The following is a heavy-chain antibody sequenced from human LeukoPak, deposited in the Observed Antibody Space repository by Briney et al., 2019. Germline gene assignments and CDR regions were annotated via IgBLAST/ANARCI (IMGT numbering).Heavy chain of an antibody. CDR2: IGRSGDGI. Sequence: GGSLRLSWPAAGFSFSSNYITWVRQPPGKGPEWVSSIGRSGDGINYANSVKGRFTISRDNSKNTLYVQMNSLRVEDTAVYYYAKYTSPNGRYYGMDVWGQGTTVTVSS. V-gene: IGHV3-23*01. D-gene: IGHD2-8*01. CDR1: GFSFSSNY. CDR3: AKYTSPNGRYYGMDV. J-gene: IGHJ6*02.